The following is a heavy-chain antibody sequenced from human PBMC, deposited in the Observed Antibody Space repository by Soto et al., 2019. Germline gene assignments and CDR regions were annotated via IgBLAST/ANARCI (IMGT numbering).Heavy chain of an antibody. CDR3: ARDRTYYGDYKGDY. D-gene: IGHD4-17*01. Sequence: QVQLVQSGAEMKKPGASVKVSCKASGYTFTSYVLHWVRQAPGQRPEWMGWINAGNGNTKYSQNFQGRVTISKNTSASTVYMELRSLKSEDTAVYYCARDRTYYGDYKGDYWGQGTPVAVSS. CDR2: INAGNGNT. V-gene: IGHV1-3*01. J-gene: IGHJ4*02. CDR1: GYTFTSYV.